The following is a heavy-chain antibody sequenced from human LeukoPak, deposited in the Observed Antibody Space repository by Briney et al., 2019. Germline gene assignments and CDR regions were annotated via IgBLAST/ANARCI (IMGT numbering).Heavy chain of an antibody. Sequence: GPSVTVSCKASGYTFTSYGISWVRQAPGQGLEWMAWISVYNANTKYAQKFQDRVTMTTDTSTSTAYMELRSLRSDDTAVYYCARQTFGEDLDYWGQGTLVTVSS. CDR3: ARQTFGEDLDY. V-gene: IGHV1-18*01. J-gene: IGHJ4*02. D-gene: IGHD3-10*01. CDR1: GYTFTSYG. CDR2: ISVYNANT.